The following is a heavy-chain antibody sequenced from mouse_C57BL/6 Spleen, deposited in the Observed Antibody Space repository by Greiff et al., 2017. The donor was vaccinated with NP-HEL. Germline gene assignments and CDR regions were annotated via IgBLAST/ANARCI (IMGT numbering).Heavy chain of an antibody. V-gene: IGHV1-15*01. CDR3: TLYDGYYWFAY. CDR2: IDPETGGT. CDR1: GYTFTDYE. Sequence: VKLMESGAELVRPGASVTLSCKASGYTFTDYEMHWVKQTPVHGLEWIGAIDPETGGTAYNQKFKGKAILTADKSSSTAYMELRSLTSEDSAVYYCTLYDGYYWFAYWGQGTLVTVSA. J-gene: IGHJ3*01. D-gene: IGHD2-3*01.